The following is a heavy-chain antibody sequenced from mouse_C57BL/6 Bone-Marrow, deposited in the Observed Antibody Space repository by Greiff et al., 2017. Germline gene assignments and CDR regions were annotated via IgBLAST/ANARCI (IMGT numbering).Heavy chain of an antibody. V-gene: IGHV1-55*01. CDR3: ASYYYGSGSFDF. CDR2: IYPGSGRT. CDR1: GYTFTSYW. Sequence: QVQLQQPGAELVKPGASVKMSCKASGYTFTSYWITWVKQRPGHGLEWIGDIYPGSGRTNYNEKFKSKATLTVDKSSSTAYMQLSSLTSEDSAVYYVASYYYGSGSFDFWGTGTTVTVSS. D-gene: IGHD1-1*01. J-gene: IGHJ1*03.